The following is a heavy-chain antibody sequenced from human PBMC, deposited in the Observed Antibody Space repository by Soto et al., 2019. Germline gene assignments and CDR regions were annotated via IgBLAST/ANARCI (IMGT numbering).Heavy chain of an antibody. CDR1: GYIFKDYF. CDR3: ARDPSPDFWSGYYDY. V-gene: IGHV1-2*02. CDR2: INPNNGDT. D-gene: IGHD3-3*01. Sequence: HLVQSGAEVKQPGASVKVACKASGYIFKDYFLHWVRQAPGQGLEWMGWINPNNGDTEYAQKFQGRVTMTRDTYISTAYMEVSGLRSGDTAVYYCARDPSPDFWSGYYDYWGQGTLITVSS. J-gene: IGHJ4*02.